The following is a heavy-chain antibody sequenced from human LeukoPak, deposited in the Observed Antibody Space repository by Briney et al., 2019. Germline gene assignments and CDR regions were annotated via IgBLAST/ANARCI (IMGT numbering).Heavy chain of an antibody. D-gene: IGHD5-24*01. CDR1: GFTFSHYA. V-gene: IGHV3-23*01. CDR3: ARALDGDY. J-gene: IGHJ4*02. Sequence: GGSLRLSFAASGFTFSHYAISWVRQAPGKGLEWVSGISGSGGSTYYADSVKGRFTISRDNAKNSLYLQMNSLRAEDTAVYYCARALDGDYWGQGTLVTVSS. CDR2: ISGSGGST.